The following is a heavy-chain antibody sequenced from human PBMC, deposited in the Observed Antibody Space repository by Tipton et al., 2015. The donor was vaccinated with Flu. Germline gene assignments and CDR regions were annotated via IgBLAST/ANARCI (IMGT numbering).Heavy chain of an antibody. CDR3: ARRGLLWYFDL. CDR1: GGSFSGYY. J-gene: IGHJ2*01. CDR2: INHSGST. Sequence: TLSLTCAVYGGSFSGYYWSWIRQPPGKGLEWIGEINHSGSTNYNPSLKSRVTISVDTSKNQFSLKLSSVTAAGTAVYYCARRGLLWYFDLWGRGTLVTVSS. D-gene: IGHD2/OR15-2a*01. V-gene: IGHV4-34*01.